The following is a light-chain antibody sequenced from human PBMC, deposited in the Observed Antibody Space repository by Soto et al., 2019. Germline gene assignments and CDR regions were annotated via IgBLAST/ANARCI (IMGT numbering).Light chain of an antibody. Sequence: IQMTQSPSSVSASVGDRVTITCRASQPISSWLAWYQQKPGQPPNLLIYSASTLRSGVPPRFSGSESGTLFTLTITNLQPEDFATYYCQQASSFPLTFGGGTKVEV. J-gene: IGKJ4*01. CDR1: QPISSW. CDR2: SAS. V-gene: IGKV1-12*01. CDR3: QQASSFPLT.